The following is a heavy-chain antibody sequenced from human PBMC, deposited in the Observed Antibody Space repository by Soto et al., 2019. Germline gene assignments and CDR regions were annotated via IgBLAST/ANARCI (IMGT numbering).Heavy chain of an antibody. CDR2: ISAYNGNT. D-gene: IGHD3-9*01. Sequence: ASVKVSCKASGGTFSSYTISWVRQAPGQGHEWIGWISAYNGNTNYAQKLQGRVTMTTDTSTSTAYMELRSLRSDDTAVYYCARDENYDILTGPPTNYYYYGMDVWGQGTTVTVSS. V-gene: IGHV1-18*01. CDR3: ARDENYDILTGPPTNYYYYGMDV. J-gene: IGHJ6*02. CDR1: GGTFSSYT.